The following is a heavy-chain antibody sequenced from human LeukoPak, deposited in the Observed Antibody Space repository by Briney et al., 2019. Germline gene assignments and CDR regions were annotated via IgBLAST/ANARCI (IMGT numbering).Heavy chain of an antibody. J-gene: IGHJ5*02. V-gene: IGHV4-39*07. CDR3: ARDVNWFDP. CDR2: IYYSGST. CDR1: GGSISSSSYY. Sequence: PSETLSLTCTVSGGSISSSSYYWGWIRQPPGKGLEWIGSIYYSGSTYYNPSLKSRVTISVDTSKNQFSLKLGSVTAADTAVYYCARDVNWFDPWGQGTLVTVSS.